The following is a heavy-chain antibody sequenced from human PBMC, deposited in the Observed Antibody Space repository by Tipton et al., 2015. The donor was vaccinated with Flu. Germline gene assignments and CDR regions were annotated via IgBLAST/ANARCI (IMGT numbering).Heavy chain of an antibody. Sequence: QVQLVQSGGGVVQPGRSLRLSCAASGFTFSNYLIHWIRQAPGKGLEWVAVIGDDGAGQFYADSVKGRFTISRDRSKSTLYLQMNTLRDEDTALYYCAKEGGNIALPGTGAFDYWGQGTLVTVSS. CDR1: GFTFSNYL. CDR2: IGDDGAGQ. V-gene: IGHV3-33*03. D-gene: IGHD2-8*02. J-gene: IGHJ4*02. CDR3: AKEGGNIALPGTGAFDY.